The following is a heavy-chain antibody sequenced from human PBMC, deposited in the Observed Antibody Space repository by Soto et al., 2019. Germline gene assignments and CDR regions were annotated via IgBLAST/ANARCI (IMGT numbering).Heavy chain of an antibody. J-gene: IGHJ3*02. D-gene: IGHD3-10*01. CDR1: GFTFSSYA. CDR2: ISGSGGST. Sequence: GGSLRLSCAASGFTFSSYAMSWVRQAPGKGLEWVSAISGSGGSTYYADSVKGRFTISRDNSKNTLYLQMNSLRAEDTAVYYCAKDSGLLWFGELLSQVDAFDIWGQGTMVTVSS. CDR3: AKDSGLLWFGELLSQVDAFDI. V-gene: IGHV3-23*01.